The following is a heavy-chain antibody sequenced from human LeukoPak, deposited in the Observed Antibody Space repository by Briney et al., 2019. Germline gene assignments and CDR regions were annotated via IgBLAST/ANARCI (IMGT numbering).Heavy chain of an antibody. J-gene: IGHJ5*02. CDR1: LDSISISSYY. Sequence: SETLSLTCTVSLDSISISSYYWGWIRQPPGKGLEWIGSIHYSGSTNYNPSLKSRVTISVDTSKNQFSLKLSSVTAADTAVYYCARAHQRKSYDSSGYYYWFDPWGQGTLVTVSS. D-gene: IGHD3-22*01. CDR3: ARAHQRKSYDSSGYYYWFDP. CDR2: IHYSGST. V-gene: IGHV4-39*07.